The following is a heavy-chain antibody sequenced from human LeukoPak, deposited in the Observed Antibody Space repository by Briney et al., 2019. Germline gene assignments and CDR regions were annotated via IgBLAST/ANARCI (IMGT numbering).Heavy chain of an antibody. CDR1: GYTFTGYY. V-gene: IGHV1-2*06. CDR3: ARATVAGASVFDY. J-gene: IGHJ4*02. CDR2: INPNSGGT. D-gene: IGHD6-19*01. Sequence: ASVKVPCKASGYTFTGYYMHWVRQAPGQGLEWMGRINPNSGGTNYAQKFQGRVTMTRDTSISTAYMELSRLRSDDTAVYYCARATVAGASVFDYWGQGTLVTVSS.